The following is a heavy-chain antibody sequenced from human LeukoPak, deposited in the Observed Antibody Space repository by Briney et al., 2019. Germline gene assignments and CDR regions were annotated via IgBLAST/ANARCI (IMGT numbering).Heavy chain of an antibody. D-gene: IGHD4-11*01. V-gene: IGHV3-30*01. Sequence: SNKYYADSVKGRFTISRDNSKNTLYLQMNSLRAEDTAVYYCAKEGTGATVRRRDTERDLDYWGQGTLVTVS. CDR3: AKEGTGATVRRRDTERDLDY. J-gene: IGHJ4*02. CDR2: SNK.